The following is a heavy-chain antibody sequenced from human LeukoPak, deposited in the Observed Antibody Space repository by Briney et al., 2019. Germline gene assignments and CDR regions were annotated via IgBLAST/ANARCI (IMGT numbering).Heavy chain of an antibody. D-gene: IGHD3-10*01. CDR3: ARDPFREARYFYSYYYMDV. CDR2: IKEDGIEK. V-gene: IGHV3-7*03. J-gene: IGHJ6*03. CDR1: GFTFTNYW. Sequence: SGGSLRLSCAASGFTFTNYWMSWVRQAPGKGLEWVANIKEDGIEKHYVDSVRGRFTISRDNAKNSLFLQMNSLRAEDTAVYYCARDPFREARYFYSYYYMDVWGKGTTVTVSS.